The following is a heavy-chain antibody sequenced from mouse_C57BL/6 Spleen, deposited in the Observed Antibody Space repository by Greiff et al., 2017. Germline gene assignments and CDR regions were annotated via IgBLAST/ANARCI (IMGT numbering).Heavy chain of an antibody. CDR2: IDPSDSYT. Sequence: QVQLQQPGAELVMPGASVKLSCKASGYTFTSYWMHWVKQRPGQGLEWIGEIDPSDSYTNYNQKFKGKSTLTVDKSSSTAYMQLSSLTSEDSAVYYCARPYYGSVYAMDYWGQGTSVTVSS. J-gene: IGHJ4*01. D-gene: IGHD1-1*01. CDR1: GYTFTSYW. V-gene: IGHV1-69*01. CDR3: ARPYYGSVYAMDY.